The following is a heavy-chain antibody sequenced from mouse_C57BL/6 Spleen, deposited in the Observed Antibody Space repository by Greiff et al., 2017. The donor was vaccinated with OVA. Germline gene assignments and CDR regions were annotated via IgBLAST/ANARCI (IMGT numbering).Heavy chain of an antibody. CDR3: ARITTVVAYYFDY. D-gene: IGHD1-1*01. CDR2: ISSRGSYT. V-gene: IGHV5-6*01. CDR1: GFTFSSYG. Sequence: EVQRVESGGDLVKPGGSLKLSCAASGFTFSSYGMSWVRQTPDKRLEWVATISSRGSYTYYPDSVKGRFTSSRDNAKNTLYLQMSSLKAEDTAMCYCARITTVVAYYFDYWGQGTTLTVSS. J-gene: IGHJ2*01.